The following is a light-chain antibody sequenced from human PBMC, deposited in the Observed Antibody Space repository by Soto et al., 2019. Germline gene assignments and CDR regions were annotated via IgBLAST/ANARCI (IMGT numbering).Light chain of an antibody. CDR3: QVWNSSSDHVV. CDR1: NIGSKS. V-gene: IGLV3-21*04. CDR2: YNS. J-gene: IGLJ2*01. Sequence: SYVVTQPPSVSVAPGKTARITCGGNNIGSKSVHWYQQKPGQAPMLVIYYNSDRPSGIPERFSGFNSGNTATLIISRVEAGDEADYYCQVWNSSSDHVVFGGGTKVTVL.